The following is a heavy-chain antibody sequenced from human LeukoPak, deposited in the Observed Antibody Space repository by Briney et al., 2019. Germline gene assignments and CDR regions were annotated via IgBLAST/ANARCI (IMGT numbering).Heavy chain of an antibody. D-gene: IGHD6-13*01. CDR2: ISYDGSSI. CDR3: AKDGILYSSSWYGDY. V-gene: IGHV3-30*18. J-gene: IGHJ4*02. Sequence: GRSLRLSCAASGFTFSSYGMHWVRQAPGKGLEWVAVISYDGSSIYYGDSVRGRFTISRDNSENTLYLQMNSLRAEDTAVYYCAKDGILYSSSWYGDYWGQGTLVTVSS. CDR1: GFTFSSYG.